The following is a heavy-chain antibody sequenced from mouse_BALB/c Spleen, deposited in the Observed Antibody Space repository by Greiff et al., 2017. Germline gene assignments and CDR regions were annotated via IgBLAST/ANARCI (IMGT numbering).Heavy chain of an antibody. V-gene: IGHV5-6-5*01. Sequence: EVQGVESGGGLVKPGGSLKLSCAASGFTFSSYAMSWVRQTPEKRLEWVASISSGGSTYYPDSVKGRFTISRDNARNILYLQMSSLRSEDTAMYYCARGEVRLGYAMDYWGQGTSVTVSS. D-gene: IGHD2-14*01. J-gene: IGHJ4*01. CDR2: ISSGGST. CDR1: GFTFSSYA. CDR3: ARGEVRLGYAMDY.